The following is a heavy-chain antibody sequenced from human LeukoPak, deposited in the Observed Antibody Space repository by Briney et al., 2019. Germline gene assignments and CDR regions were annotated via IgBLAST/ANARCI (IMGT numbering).Heavy chain of an antibody. Sequence: GGSLRLSCVASRFTFGDYWMNWVRQAPGKGPEWVANIKQDGSEKYYVDSVKGRFTISRDNGKNSLYLQMNSLRAEDTAVYYCAELGITMIGGVWGKGTTVTISS. CDR2: IKQDGSEK. CDR1: RFTFGDYW. V-gene: IGHV3-7*01. CDR3: AELGITMIGGV. J-gene: IGHJ6*04. D-gene: IGHD3-10*02.